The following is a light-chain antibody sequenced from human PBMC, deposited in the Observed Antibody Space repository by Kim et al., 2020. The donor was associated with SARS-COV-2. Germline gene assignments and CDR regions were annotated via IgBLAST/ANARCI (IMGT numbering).Light chain of an antibody. V-gene: IGKV3-11*01. Sequence: LSPGERATLSCRASQSVSTDLAWYQQKPGQAPRLFIYDASNRATGIPARFSGSGSGTDFTLTVSSLEPEDSAIYHCQQRNKWPRTFGQGTKVDIK. CDR3: QQRNKWPRT. CDR2: DAS. CDR1: QSVSTD. J-gene: IGKJ1*01.